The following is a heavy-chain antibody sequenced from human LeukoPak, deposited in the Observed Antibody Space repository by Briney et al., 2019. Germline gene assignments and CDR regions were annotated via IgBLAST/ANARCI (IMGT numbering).Heavy chain of an antibody. J-gene: IGHJ4*02. Sequence: PSETLSLTCAVSGGSNSSGGYSWSWIRQPPGKGLEWIGYIYHSGSTYYNPSLKSRVTISVDRSKNQFSLKLSSVTAADTAVYYCARKTRTRDYFDYWGQGTLVTVSS. CDR3: ARKTRTRDYFDY. CDR1: GGSNSSGGYS. V-gene: IGHV4-30-2*01. D-gene: IGHD1-14*01. CDR2: IYHSGST.